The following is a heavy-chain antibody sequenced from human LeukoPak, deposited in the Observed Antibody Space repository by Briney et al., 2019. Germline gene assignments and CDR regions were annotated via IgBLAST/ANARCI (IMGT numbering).Heavy chain of an antibody. CDR2: ISGLDVRT. Sequence: GGSLRLSCAASGFSFTTSALSWVRQAPGKGLEWVSGISGLDVRTYYADSVKGRFTITRDNSKNTLYLQMNSLRAEDTAIYYCAWGWVQPFTSWGQGTLVTVSS. V-gene: IGHV3-23*01. J-gene: IGHJ5*02. D-gene: IGHD5-24*01. CDR3: AWGWVQPFTS. CDR1: GFSFTTSA.